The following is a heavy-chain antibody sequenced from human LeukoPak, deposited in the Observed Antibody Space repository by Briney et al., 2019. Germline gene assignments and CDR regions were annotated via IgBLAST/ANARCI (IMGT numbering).Heavy chain of an antibody. Sequence: GGSLRLSCATSGFTLRYYQMNWVRQAPGKGLEWVSYINVVNGAIYYADSVKGRFTISGDIATNSVYLQMNSLRAEDTALYYCVRDGNRGYDMDVWGQGTAVAVSS. D-gene: IGHD3-10*01. CDR3: VRDGNRGYDMDV. CDR1: GFTLRYYQ. J-gene: IGHJ6*02. CDR2: INVVNGAI. V-gene: IGHV3-48*01.